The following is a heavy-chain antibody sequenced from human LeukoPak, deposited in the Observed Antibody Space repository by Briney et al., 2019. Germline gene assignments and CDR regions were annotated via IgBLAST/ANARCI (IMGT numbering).Heavy chain of an antibody. Sequence: GGSLRLSCAASGFTFSNYAMHWVRQAPGKGLEWVSGITGSGDKTYYTDSLKGRFTISGDNSKPTLYLQMNSLRAEDTAIYYCEAYYFDYNYYFDYWGQGALVTVSS. CDR1: GFTFSNYA. D-gene: IGHD3-22*01. CDR2: ITGSGDKT. V-gene: IGHV3-23*01. CDR3: EAYYFDYNYYFDY. J-gene: IGHJ4*02.